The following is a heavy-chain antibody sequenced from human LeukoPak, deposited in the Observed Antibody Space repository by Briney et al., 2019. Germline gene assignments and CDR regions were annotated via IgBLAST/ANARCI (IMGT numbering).Heavy chain of an antibody. CDR1: GFSLSTSGVG. D-gene: IGHD3-3*01. CDR3: AHYYDFWSGPDY. J-gene: IGHJ4*02. CDR2: IHWNDDK. Sequence: SGPTLVNPTQTLTLTCTFSGFSLSTSGVGVGWIRQPPGKALEWLALIHWNDDKRYSPSLKSRLTITKDTSKNQVVLTMTNMDPVDTATYYCAHYYDFWSGPDYWGQGTLVTVSS. V-gene: IGHV2-5*01.